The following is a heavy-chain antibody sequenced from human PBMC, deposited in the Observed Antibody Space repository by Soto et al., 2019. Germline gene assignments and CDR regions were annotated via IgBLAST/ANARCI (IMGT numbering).Heavy chain of an antibody. V-gene: IGHV3-30-3*01. CDR3: VRDFSSGWFDAFDI. CDR2: ISYDGSNK. CDR1: GFTFSSYA. Sequence: GGSLRLSCAASGFTFSSYAMHWVRQAPGKGLEWVAVISYDGSNKYYADSVKGRFTISRDNSKNTLYLQMNSLRAEDTAVYYCVRDFSSGWFDAFDIWGQGTMVTVSS. J-gene: IGHJ3*02. D-gene: IGHD6-19*01.